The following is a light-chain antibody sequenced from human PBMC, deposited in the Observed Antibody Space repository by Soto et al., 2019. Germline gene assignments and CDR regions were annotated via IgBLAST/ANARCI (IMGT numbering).Light chain of an antibody. Sequence: IQMTQSPSSLSASVGDRVTITCRASQGIRNDLGWYQQKPGKAPTLLIYAASSLQSGVPSRFSGSRAGPEFTLTISSLQPEDFATYYCQQSYSSPPTFGQGTKVDIK. CDR3: QQSYSSPPT. V-gene: IGKV1-39*01. CDR2: AAS. J-gene: IGKJ1*01. CDR1: QGIRND.